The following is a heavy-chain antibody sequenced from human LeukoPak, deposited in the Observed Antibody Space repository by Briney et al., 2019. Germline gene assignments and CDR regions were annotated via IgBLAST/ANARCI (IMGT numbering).Heavy chain of an antibody. CDR2: IDPSDSYT. CDR3: ARVVATMGKDY. D-gene: IGHD5-12*01. Sequence: GESLKISCQGPGYSFTSYWISWVRQMPGKGLEWMGRIDPSDSYTNYSPSFQGHVTISADKSISTAYLQWSSLKASDTAMCYCARVVATMGKDYWGQGTLVTVSS. CDR1: GYSFTSYW. V-gene: IGHV5-10-1*01. J-gene: IGHJ4*02.